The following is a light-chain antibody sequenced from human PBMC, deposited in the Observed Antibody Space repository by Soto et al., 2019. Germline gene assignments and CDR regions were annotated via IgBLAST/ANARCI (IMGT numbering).Light chain of an antibody. Sequence: IQLTQSPSSLSASVGARVTIACRASQGFNSYLAWYRQKPGKAPKLLIYAASTLQSGVPSRFSGSGSGTEVTLTISSLQLDDFATYYCQHYNSYSEASGQGTKVDI. V-gene: IGKV1-9*01. CDR1: QGFNSY. CDR2: AAS. CDR3: QHYNSYSEA. J-gene: IGKJ1*01.